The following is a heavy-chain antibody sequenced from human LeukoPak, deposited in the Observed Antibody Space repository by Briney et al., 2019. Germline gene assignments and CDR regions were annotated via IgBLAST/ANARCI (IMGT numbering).Heavy chain of an antibody. J-gene: IGHJ4*02. CDR2: IYPGDSNT. Sequence: KVGESLKISCKGSGYSFTSYWIAWVRQMPGKGLEWMGIIYPGDSNTRYSPSFQGQVTISADKSISTAYLTWSSVKASDTGIYYCAISVFHNSWYYYWGQGTLVTVSS. D-gene: IGHD6-13*01. V-gene: IGHV5-51*01. CDR1: GYSFTSYW. CDR3: AISVFHNSWYYY.